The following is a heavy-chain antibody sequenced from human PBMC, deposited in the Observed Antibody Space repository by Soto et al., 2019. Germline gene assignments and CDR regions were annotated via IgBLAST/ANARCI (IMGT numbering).Heavy chain of an antibody. CDR3: SKDQEAFLWFGELVLQKGVTKDY. CDR2: ISGSGGST. V-gene: IGHV3-23*01. CDR1: GFTFSSYA. Sequence: EVQLLESGGGLVQPGGSLRLSCAASGFTFSSYAMSGVRQAPGKGLEWVSAISGSGGSTYYADAVKGRFTISRDNSKNTLYLQMTSLRAEDTAVYYCSKDQEAFLWFGELVLQKGVTKDYWGQGTLVTVSS. D-gene: IGHD3-10*01. J-gene: IGHJ4*02.